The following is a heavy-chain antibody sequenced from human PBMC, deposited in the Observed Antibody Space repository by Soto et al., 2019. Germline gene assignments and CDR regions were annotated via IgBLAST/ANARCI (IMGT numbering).Heavy chain of an antibody. CDR1: GGTFSSHA. D-gene: IGHD6-6*01. Sequence: SVKVSCKASGGTFSSHAFSWVRQAPGQGLEWVGGIIPIFETANYAQEFQGRVTISADESTNIVILELNNLRSDDTAIYFCAIGDRSSWIGNHWGPGTQVTVSS. CDR2: IIPIFETA. J-gene: IGHJ4*02. V-gene: IGHV1-69*13. CDR3: AIGDRSSWIGNH.